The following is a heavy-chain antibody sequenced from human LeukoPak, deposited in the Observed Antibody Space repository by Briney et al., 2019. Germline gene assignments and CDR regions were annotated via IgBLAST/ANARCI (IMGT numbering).Heavy chain of an antibody. D-gene: IGHD2-8*01. Sequence: GGSLRLSCAASGFAFSDYTMNWVRQAPEKGLEWVSSISSSNTYIYYADSVKGRFTISRDNAKNSLYLQMNSLRAEDTAVYYCATGNGGLFDYWGQGTLVTVSS. V-gene: IGHV3-21*01. J-gene: IGHJ4*02. CDR1: GFAFSDYT. CDR2: ISSSNTYI. CDR3: ATGNGGLFDY.